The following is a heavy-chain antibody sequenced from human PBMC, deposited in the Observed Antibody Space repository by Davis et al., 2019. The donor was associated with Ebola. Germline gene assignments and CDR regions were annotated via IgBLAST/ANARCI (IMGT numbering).Heavy chain of an antibody. CDR1: GGSFSAYY. J-gene: IGHJ4*02. CDR3: AALVGATRGRVYYFDY. Sequence: GSLRLSCAVYGGSFSAYYWCSIRQPPGKGLEWIGEINHSGSTNYNPSLKSRVTISVDKSKNQFSLKLSSVTAADTAVYYCAALVGATRGRVYYFDYWGQGTLVTVSS. V-gene: IGHV4-34*01. CDR2: INHSGST. D-gene: IGHD1-26*01.